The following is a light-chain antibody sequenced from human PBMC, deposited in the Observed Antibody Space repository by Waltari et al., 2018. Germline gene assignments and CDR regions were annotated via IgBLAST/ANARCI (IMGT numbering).Light chain of an antibody. CDR3: SSYTSDYTYV. CDR1: SSNVRGFYF. V-gene: IGLV2-14*03. CDR2: NVS. J-gene: IGLJ1*01. Sequence: QSALTQPASVSGSPGQSITISCTGTSSNVRGFYFVSWYQQHPAKAPKLIISNVSRRPSGVSYRFSGSKSGNRASLTISGLQAEDEATYYCSSYTSDYTYVFGTGTEVTVV.